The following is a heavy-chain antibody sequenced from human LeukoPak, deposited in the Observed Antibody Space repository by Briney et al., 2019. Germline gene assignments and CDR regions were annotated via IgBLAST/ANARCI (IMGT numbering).Heavy chain of an antibody. Sequence: GGSLRLSCAASGFTFSSYGMHWVRQAPGKGLEWVAVISYDGNNKYYADSVKGRFTISRDNSKNALYLQMDNLRAEDTAVYYCAKYQRQWLPKGGFDYWGQGTLVTVSS. D-gene: IGHD6-19*01. CDR2: ISYDGNNK. CDR3: AKYQRQWLPKGGFDY. V-gene: IGHV3-30*18. J-gene: IGHJ4*02. CDR1: GFTFSSYG.